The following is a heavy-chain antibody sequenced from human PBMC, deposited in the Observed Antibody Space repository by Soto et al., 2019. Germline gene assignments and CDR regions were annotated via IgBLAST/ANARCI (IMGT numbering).Heavy chain of an antibody. D-gene: IGHD5-12*01. V-gene: IGHV3-23*01. Sequence: PGGSLRLSCSASGFTFSSYATIWVRQAPGKGLEWVSAISGSGGSTYYADPVKGRFTISRDNSKNTLYLQMNSLRAEDTAVYYCAKAFGGAITYYYYGLDVWGQGTTVTVSS. CDR2: ISGSGGST. CDR1: GFTFSSYA. J-gene: IGHJ6*02. CDR3: AKAFGGAITYYYYGLDV.